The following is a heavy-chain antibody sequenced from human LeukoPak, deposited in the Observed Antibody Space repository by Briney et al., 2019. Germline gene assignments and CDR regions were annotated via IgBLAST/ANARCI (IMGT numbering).Heavy chain of an antibody. CDR2: IYPGDSDT. J-gene: IGHJ3*02. CDR1: GYSFTSYW. CDR3: ARHYYGSGCYYPTYDI. D-gene: IGHD3-10*01. Sequence: GESLKISCKGSGYSFTSYWIGWVRQMPGKGLEWMGIIYPGDSDTRYSPSFQGQVTISADKSISTAYLQWSSLKASDTAMYYCARHYYGSGCYYPTYDIWGQGTMVTVSS. V-gene: IGHV5-51*01.